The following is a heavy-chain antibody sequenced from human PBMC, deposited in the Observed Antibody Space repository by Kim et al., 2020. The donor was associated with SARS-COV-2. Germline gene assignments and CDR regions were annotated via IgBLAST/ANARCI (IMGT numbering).Heavy chain of an antibody. CDR1: GGSIRGNNW. D-gene: IGHD6-6*01. CDR3: ARAEVAARFGMDV. J-gene: IGHJ6*02. CDR2: IYHTGNT. Sequence: SETLSLTCAVSGGSIRGNNWWSWVRQTPGKGLAWIGEIYHTGNTKYNPSLQSRAIISVDRSKNQFSLKLSSVTAADTVVYFCARAEVAARFGMDVWGQGT. V-gene: IGHV4-4*02.